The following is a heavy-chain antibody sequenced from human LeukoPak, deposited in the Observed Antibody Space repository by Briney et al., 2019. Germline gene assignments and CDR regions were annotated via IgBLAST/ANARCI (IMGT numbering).Heavy chain of an antibody. D-gene: IGHD1-26*01. CDR3: AREGVRIVGATWFDP. CDR1: GYTFTGYY. V-gene: IGHV1-2*02. J-gene: IGHJ5*02. CDR2: INPNSGGT. Sequence: ASVKVSCKASGYTFTGYYMHWVRQAPGQGLEWMGWINPNSGGTNYAQKFQGRVTMTRDTSISTAYMELSRLRSDDTAVYYCAREGVRIVGATWFDPWGQGTLVTVSS.